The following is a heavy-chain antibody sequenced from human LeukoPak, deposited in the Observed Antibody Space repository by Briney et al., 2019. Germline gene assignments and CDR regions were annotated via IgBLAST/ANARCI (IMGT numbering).Heavy chain of an antibody. CDR1: GFTFSSYA. V-gene: IGHV3-23*01. Sequence: GGSLRLSCAGSGFTFSSYAMTWVRQAPGKGLEGGSVTSTSGGNTYYADSVKGRFTISRDNSKNTLYLQMNSLRAEDTAVYYCAKTVAGTGNFHHWGQGTLVTVSS. D-gene: IGHD6-19*01. CDR3: AKTVAGTGNFHH. J-gene: IGHJ1*01. CDR2: TSTSGGNT.